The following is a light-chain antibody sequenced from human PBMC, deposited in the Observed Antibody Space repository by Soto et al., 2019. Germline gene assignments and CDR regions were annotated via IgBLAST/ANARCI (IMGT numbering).Light chain of an antibody. Sequence: DIQMTQSPSTLSASAGDRVTITCRASQSIGSWLAWYQQKPGKAPKLLIYKASSLESGVPSRFSGSGSGTEFTLTISSLQPDDFATYYCQQYHSYPVLFGQGTKVDIK. CDR1: QSIGSW. CDR2: KAS. J-gene: IGKJ1*01. CDR3: QQYHSYPVL. V-gene: IGKV1-5*03.